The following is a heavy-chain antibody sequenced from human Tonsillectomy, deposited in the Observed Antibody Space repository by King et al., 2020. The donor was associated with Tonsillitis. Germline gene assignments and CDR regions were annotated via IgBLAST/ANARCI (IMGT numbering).Heavy chain of an antibody. V-gene: IGHV4-31*03. J-gene: IGHJ4*02. CDR1: GGYINSSVYY. CDR2: IYYSGST. CDR3: ARAIYGSGSYTYYFDY. Sequence: PLQESGPGLVKPSQTLSLTCTVSGGYINSSVYYWSWIRQHPGKGLEWIGYIYYSGSTYYNPSLKSRVTISVDTSKNQFSLKLSSVTAADTAVYYCARAIYGSGSYTYYFDYWGQGTLVTVSS. D-gene: IGHD3-10*01.